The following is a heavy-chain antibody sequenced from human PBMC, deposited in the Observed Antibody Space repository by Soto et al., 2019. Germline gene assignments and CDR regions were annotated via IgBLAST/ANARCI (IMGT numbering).Heavy chain of an antibody. Sequence: QVQLVQSGAEVKKPGSSVKVSCKASGGTFSSYAISWVRQAPGQGLEWMGGIIPIFGTANYAQKFQGRVTITADESTSTAYMELSSLRSEDTAVYYCARGERIAARPYYYYYGMDVWGQGTTVTVSS. CDR3: ARGERIAARPYYYYYGMDV. CDR2: IIPIFGTA. CDR1: GGTFSSYA. V-gene: IGHV1-69*12. J-gene: IGHJ6*02. D-gene: IGHD6-6*01.